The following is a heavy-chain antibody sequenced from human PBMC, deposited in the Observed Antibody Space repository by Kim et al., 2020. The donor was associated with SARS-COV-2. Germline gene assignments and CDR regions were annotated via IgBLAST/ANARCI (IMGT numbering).Heavy chain of an antibody. CDR3: APTPIRGTDV. J-gene: IGHJ6*02. Sequence: YNADSVKGRCTISRDNSKHTLYLQMNSLRAEDTAVYYCAPTPIRGTDVWGQGTTVTVSS. V-gene: IGHV3-23*01.